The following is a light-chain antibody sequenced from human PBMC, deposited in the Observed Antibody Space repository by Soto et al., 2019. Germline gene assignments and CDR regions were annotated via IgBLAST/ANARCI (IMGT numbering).Light chain of an antibody. V-gene: IGLV1-40*01. Sequence: QSVLTQPPSVSGAPRQRVTISCTGSSSNIGAGYDVHWYQRLPGTAPKLLIYANTNRPSGVPDRFSGTKSATSASASLAITGLQAEDEADYYCGTWDSSLSAGVFGTGTKGTVL. J-gene: IGLJ1*01. CDR3: GTWDSSLSAGV. CDR2: ANT. CDR1: SSNIGAGYD.